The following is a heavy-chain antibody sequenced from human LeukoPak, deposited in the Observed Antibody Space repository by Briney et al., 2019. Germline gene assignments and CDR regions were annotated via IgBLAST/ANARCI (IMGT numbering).Heavy chain of an antibody. J-gene: IGHJ5*02. Sequence: SGPTLVKPTQTPTLTCTFSGLSLSTSGVGVGWIRQPPGKALEWLALIYWDDDKRYSPSLKSRLTITKDTSKNQVVLTMTNMDPVDTATYYCALQEGGFDPWGQGTLVTVSS. V-gene: IGHV2-5*02. CDR2: IYWDDDK. CDR3: ALQEGGFDP. CDR1: GLSLSTSGVG.